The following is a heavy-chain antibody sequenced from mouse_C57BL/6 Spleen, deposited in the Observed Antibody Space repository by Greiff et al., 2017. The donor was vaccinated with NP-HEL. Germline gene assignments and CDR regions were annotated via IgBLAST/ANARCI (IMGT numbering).Heavy chain of an antibody. D-gene: IGHD2-12*01. J-gene: IGHJ4*01. CDR2: INPNNGGT. CDR3: ASRDYYSPYYAMDY. Sequence: EVQLQQSGPELVKPGASVKISCKASGYTFTDYYMNWVKQSHGKSLEWIGDINPNNGGTSYNQKFKGKATLTVDKSSSTAYMELRSLTSEDSAVYYCASRDYYSPYYAMDYWGQGTSVTVSS. CDR1: GYTFTDYY. V-gene: IGHV1-26*01.